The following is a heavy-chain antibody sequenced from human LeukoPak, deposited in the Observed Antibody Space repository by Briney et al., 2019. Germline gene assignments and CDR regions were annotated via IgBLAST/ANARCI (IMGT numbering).Heavy chain of an antibody. CDR2: IWYEGSNK. CDR3: AKDPYCSTIACYSMGCFDH. J-gene: IGHJ5*02. Sequence: GGSLRLSCAASGFTFSSFAMHWVRQAPGKGVEWVAFIWYEGSNKYYADSVKGGFTVSRENDKKTVYMQMYRLRRGDTAVYYCAKDPYCSTIACYSMGCFDHWGQGTLVTVSS. D-gene: IGHD2-2*01. CDR1: GFTFSSFA. V-gene: IGHV3-30*02.